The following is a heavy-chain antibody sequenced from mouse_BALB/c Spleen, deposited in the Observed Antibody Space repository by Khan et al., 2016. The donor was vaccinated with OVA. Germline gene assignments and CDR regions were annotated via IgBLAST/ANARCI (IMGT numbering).Heavy chain of an antibody. Sequence: QVQLKQSGPGLVQPSQSLSITCTVSGFSLTTYGVHWVRQSPGKGLEWLGVIWSGGITDYNATFISRLSIRKDISKRQVFFKMNSMQANATAIYYCARNMNGYFDYWGQGTTLTVSS. CDR1: GFSLTTYG. CDR2: IWSGGIT. V-gene: IGHV2-2*02. J-gene: IGHJ2*01. D-gene: IGHD2-2*01. CDR3: ARNMNGYFDY.